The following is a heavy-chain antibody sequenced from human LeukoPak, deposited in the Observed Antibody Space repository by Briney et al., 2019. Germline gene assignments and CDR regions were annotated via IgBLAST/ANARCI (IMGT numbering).Heavy chain of an antibody. Sequence: GASVKISCKASGYTFTDYYMHWGQQAPGKGLEWMGRVDPEDGETIYAEKFQGRVTITADTSTDTAYMELSSLRSEDTAVYYCATGQLVEMDVWGKGTTVTVSS. D-gene: IGHD6-6*01. CDR2: VDPEDGET. V-gene: IGHV1-69-2*01. J-gene: IGHJ6*04. CDR1: GYTFTDYY. CDR3: ATGQLVEMDV.